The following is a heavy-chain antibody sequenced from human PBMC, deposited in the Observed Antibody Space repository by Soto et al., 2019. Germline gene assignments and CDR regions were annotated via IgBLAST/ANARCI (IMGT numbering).Heavy chain of an antibody. Sequence: GGSLRLSCAASGFTFNNYAMSWVRQAPGKGLEWVSVVSGRGGSTHYADSVRGRFTISRDNSRNTLSLQMHSLRAEGTAVYYCAKGLETMTTVTTFDYWGQGTLVTVSS. CDR3: AKGLETMTTVTTFDY. CDR1: GFTFNNYA. D-gene: IGHD4-17*01. V-gene: IGHV3-23*01. J-gene: IGHJ4*02. CDR2: VSGRGGST.